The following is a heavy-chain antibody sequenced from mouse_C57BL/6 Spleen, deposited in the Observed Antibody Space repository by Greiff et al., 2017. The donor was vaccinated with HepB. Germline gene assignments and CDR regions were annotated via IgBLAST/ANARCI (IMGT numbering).Heavy chain of an antibody. CDR2: INPYNGGT. CDR1: GYTFTDYY. Sequence: VQLKESGPVLVKPGASVKMSCKASGYTFTDYYMNWVKQSHGKSLEWIGVINPYNGGTSYNQKFKGKATLTVDKSSSTAYMELNSLTSEDSAVYYCARNYDGFFHWYFDVWGTGTTVTVSS. CDR3: ARNYDGFFHWYFDV. V-gene: IGHV1-19*01. J-gene: IGHJ1*03. D-gene: IGHD2-3*01.